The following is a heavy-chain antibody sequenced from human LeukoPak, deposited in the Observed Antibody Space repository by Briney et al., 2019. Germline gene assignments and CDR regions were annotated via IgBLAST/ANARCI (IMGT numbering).Heavy chain of an antibody. CDR2: INPSGGST. CDR3: ARTASGYNLSYFDC. J-gene: IGHJ4*02. CDR1: GYTFTSYY. Sequence: ASVKLSCTASGYTFTSYYMHWVRQAPGQGPEWMGVINPSGGSTSYAQKFQGRVTMTRDTSTSTVYMELSSLRSEDTAVYYCARTASGYNLSYFDCWGQGSLVTVSS. D-gene: IGHD3-22*01. V-gene: IGHV1-46*01.